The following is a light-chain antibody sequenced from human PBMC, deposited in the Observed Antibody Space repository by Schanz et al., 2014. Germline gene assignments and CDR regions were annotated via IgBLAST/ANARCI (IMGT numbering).Light chain of an antibody. Sequence: EIVLTQSPGTLSLSPGERAALSCRASQSVTDNYLAWYQQKPGRAPSLLIYGASNRATGIPDRFSGSGSGTDFSLNISRLELEEFATYYCQQYSSYWMFGQGTKVEIK. V-gene: IGKV3-20*01. CDR2: GAS. CDR1: QSVTDNY. CDR3: QQYSSYWM. J-gene: IGKJ1*01.